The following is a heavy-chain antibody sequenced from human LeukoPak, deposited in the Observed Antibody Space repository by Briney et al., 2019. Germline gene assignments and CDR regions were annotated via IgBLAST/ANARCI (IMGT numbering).Heavy chain of an antibody. V-gene: IGHV4-59*01. CDR2: MHYSGST. D-gene: IGHD3-10*01. CDR3: ARWIHYSSGSYSDY. CDR1: GGSISSYY. J-gene: IGHJ4*02. Sequence: SETLSLTCTVSGGSISSYYWSWIRQPPGKGLEWIGYMHYSGSTNYNPSLKSRVTISVDTSKNQFSLKLSSVTAADTAVYYCARWIHYSSGSYSDYWGQGTLVTVSS.